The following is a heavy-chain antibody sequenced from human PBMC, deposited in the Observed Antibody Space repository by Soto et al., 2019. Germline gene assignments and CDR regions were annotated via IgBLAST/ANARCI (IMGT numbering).Heavy chain of an antibody. V-gene: IGHV1-69*13. CDR3: ATHRYCSSTSCSTYYYYYGMDV. J-gene: IGHJ6*02. Sequence: SVKVSCKASGYTFSSYAISWVRQAPGQGLEWMGGIIPIFGTANYAQKFQGRVTITADESTSTAYMELSSLRSEDTAVYYCATHRYCSSTSCSTYYYYYGMDVWGQGTTVTVSS. CDR1: GYTFSSYA. CDR2: IIPIFGTA. D-gene: IGHD2-2*01.